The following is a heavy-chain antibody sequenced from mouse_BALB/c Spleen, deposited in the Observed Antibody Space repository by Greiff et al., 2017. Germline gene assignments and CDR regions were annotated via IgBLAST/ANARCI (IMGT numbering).Heavy chain of an antibody. V-gene: IGHV2-9*02. Sequence: VKLMESGPGLVAPSQRLSITCTVSGFSLTSYGVHWVRQPPGTGLEWLRVIWAGGSTNYNSALMSRLSISTDNSKSQVFLKMNSLQTDDTAMYYCAREGYDYDAMDYWGQGTSVTVSS. J-gene: IGHJ4*01. CDR1: GFSLTSYG. D-gene: IGHD2-10*02. CDR2: IWAGGST. CDR3: AREGYDYDAMDY.